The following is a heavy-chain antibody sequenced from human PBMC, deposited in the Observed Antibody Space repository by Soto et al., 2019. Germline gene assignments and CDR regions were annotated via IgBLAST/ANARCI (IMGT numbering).Heavy chain of an antibody. Sequence: ASVKVSCKASGYTLTSYGISWVRQAPGQGLEWMGWISAYNGNTNYAQKLQGRVTMTTDTSTSTAYMELRSLRSDDTAVYYCARVLYGEPYYYYGMDVWGQGTTVTVSS. J-gene: IGHJ6*02. D-gene: IGHD4-17*01. V-gene: IGHV1-18*04. CDR2: ISAYNGNT. CDR1: GYTLTSYG. CDR3: ARVLYGEPYYYYGMDV.